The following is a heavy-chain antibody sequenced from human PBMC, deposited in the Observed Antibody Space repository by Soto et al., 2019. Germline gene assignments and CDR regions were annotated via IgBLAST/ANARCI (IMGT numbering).Heavy chain of an antibody. CDR3: ARWADSRDWPPGLDY. CDR2: ISAYNGNT. V-gene: IGHV1-18*01. CDR1: GYNFTNYG. D-gene: IGHD6-19*01. Sequence: QVQLVQSGAEVKKPGASVKVSCKASGYNFTNYGFTWVRQAPGQGLEWVGWISAYNGNTNYAQNLQGRVTMTTDTSTTTAYMELRSLRPDDTAVYDCARWADSRDWPPGLDYWGQGTLVTVPS. J-gene: IGHJ4*02.